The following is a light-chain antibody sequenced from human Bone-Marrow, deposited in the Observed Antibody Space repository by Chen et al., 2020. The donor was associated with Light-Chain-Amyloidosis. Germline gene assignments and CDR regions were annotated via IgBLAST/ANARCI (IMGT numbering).Light chain of an antibody. J-gene: IGLJ2*01. V-gene: IGLV3-25*03. CDR3: QSADSSGTYEVI. CDR1: DLPTKY. CDR2: RDT. Sequence: SYELTQPPSVSVSPGQTARITCSGDDLPTKYAYWYQQKPGQAPVLVIHRDTERPSGISERFSGSSSGTTATLTNSGVQAEDEADYHCQSADSSGTYEVIFGGGTKL.